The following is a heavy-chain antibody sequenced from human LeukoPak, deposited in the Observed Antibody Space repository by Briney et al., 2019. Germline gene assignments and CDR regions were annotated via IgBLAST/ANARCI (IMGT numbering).Heavy chain of an antibody. V-gene: IGHV4-59*01. CDR3: ARERRYCSSTSCQKPFDQ. J-gene: IGHJ4*02. Sequence: PSETLSLTCYVSGASISSYYWSWIRQPPGKGQEWIGYIYYSGSTNSNPSLKSRVTTSVDMPKNQFSLKLCSVTAADTAVYYCARERRYCSSTSCQKPFDQWGQGTLVTVSS. CDR1: GASISSYY. D-gene: IGHD2-2*01. CDR2: IYYSGST.